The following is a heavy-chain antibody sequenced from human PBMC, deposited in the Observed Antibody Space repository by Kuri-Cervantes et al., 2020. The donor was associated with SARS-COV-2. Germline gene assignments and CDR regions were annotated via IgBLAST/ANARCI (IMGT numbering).Heavy chain of an antibody. CDR1: GYTFNSYA. CDR3: ARDLWSVVRGVIARWFDP. J-gene: IGHJ5*02. V-gene: IGHV1-2*02. Sequence: ASVKVSCKASGYTFNSYAIHWVRQAPGQGLEWMGWINPNSGGTNYAQKFQGRVTKTRDTFISTAYMELSRLRSDDTAVYYCARDLWSVVRGVIARWFDPWGQGTLVTVSS. CDR2: INPNSGGT. D-gene: IGHD3-10*01.